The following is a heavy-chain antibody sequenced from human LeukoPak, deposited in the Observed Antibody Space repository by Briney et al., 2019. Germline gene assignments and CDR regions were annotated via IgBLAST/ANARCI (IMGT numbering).Heavy chain of an antibody. V-gene: IGHV3-23*01. D-gene: IGHD3-9*01. Sequence: PGGSLRLSCAASGLAFSSYAMSSVRPAPGRRLGWDSTITARSNTVYADSEKGRFSTSRDNCWTTVYLQMTSRIADDTAVYYCAEYGVSGVSYNFDGGEGTLVSVSS. CDR1: GLAFSSYA. CDR3: AEYGVSGVSYNFD. CDR2: ITARSNT. J-gene: IGHJ4*02.